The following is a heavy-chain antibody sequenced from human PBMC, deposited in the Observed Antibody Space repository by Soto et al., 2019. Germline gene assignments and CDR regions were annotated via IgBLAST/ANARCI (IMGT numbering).Heavy chain of an antibody. J-gene: IGHJ5*02. CDR1: GYVFTSFH. CDR2: INPSGGRT. CDR3: ARAGINWLDP. Sequence: QVQLEQSGAEVKNPGASVKLSCKASGYVFTSFHMHWVRQAPGQGLEWMGMINPSGGRTEYAQKFQGRVTMTSDTSTSTVYMVLNTLRSEDTAVYYCARAGINWLDPWGQGTLVTVSS. D-gene: IGHD6-13*01. V-gene: IGHV1-46*01.